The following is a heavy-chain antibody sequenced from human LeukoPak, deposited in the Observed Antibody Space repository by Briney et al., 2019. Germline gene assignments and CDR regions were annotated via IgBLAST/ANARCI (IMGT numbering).Heavy chain of an antibody. CDR1: GYTFTSYY. V-gene: IGHV1-2*02. J-gene: IGHJ4*02. Sequence: ASVKVSCKASGYTFTSYYMHWVRQAPGQGLEWMGWINPNSGGTNYAQKFQGRVTMTRDTSISTAYMELSRLRSDDTAVYYCARGGRSSGSKGYFDYWGQGTLVTVSS. D-gene: IGHD1-26*01. CDR2: INPNSGGT. CDR3: ARGGRSSGSKGYFDY.